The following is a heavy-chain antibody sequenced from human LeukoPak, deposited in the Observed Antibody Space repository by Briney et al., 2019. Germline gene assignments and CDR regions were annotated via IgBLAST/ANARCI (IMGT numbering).Heavy chain of an antibody. CDR2: INHSGST. CDR1: GGTLSGYY. D-gene: IGHD2-2*02. CDR3: ARGYIVLVPAAIKDAFDI. Sequence: PSETLSPTCAVSGGTLSGYYWTWIRQPPGKGLEWIGEINHSGSTNYNPSLGSRVTISVDTSKNQFSLKLNSVTAADTAVYYCARGYIVLVPAAIKDAFDIWGRGTMVTVSS. V-gene: IGHV4-34*01. J-gene: IGHJ3*02.